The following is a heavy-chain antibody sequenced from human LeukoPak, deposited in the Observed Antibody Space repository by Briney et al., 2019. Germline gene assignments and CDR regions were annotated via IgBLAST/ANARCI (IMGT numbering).Heavy chain of an antibody. CDR2: IGSSGGGI. V-gene: IGHV3-23*01. CDR1: GFFFDDYG. Sequence: GGSLRLSCVASGFFFDDYGMHWVRQVPGKGLEWVSIIGSSGGGIHYADSVKGRFTISRDNSKNALYLQMNSLRVEDTAVYYCAIDPNWGTHSWGQGVLVTVSS. D-gene: IGHD7-27*01. CDR3: AIDPNWGTHS. J-gene: IGHJ4*02.